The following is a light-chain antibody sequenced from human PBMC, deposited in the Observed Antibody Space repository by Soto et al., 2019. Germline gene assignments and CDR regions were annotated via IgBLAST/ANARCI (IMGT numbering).Light chain of an antibody. Sequence: IRMTQSQVTLSESPAKRATLSCRASQSVSSSLAWYQQKPGHAPKLLIYGASTRATGIPSRFSGSGSGTEFTLTISSLQSEDFALYYCQHYNNYSQAFGQGTKVDIK. J-gene: IGKJ1*01. CDR3: QHYNNYSQA. CDR1: QSVSSS. CDR2: GAS. V-gene: IGKV3-15*01.